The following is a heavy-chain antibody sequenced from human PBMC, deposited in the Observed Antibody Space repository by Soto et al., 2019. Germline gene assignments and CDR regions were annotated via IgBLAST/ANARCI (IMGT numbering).Heavy chain of an antibody. CDR2: IKQDGSEK. J-gene: IGHJ6*03. V-gene: IGHV3-7*01. CDR3: ARVVGSSFNYYYYYMDV. Sequence: GGSLRLSCAASGFTFSSYWMSWVRQAPGKGLEWVANIKQDGSEKYYVDSVKGRFTISRDNAKNSLYLQMNSLRAEDTAVYYCARVVGSSFNYYYYYMDVWGKGTTVTVSS. CDR1: GFTFSSYW. D-gene: IGHD6-6*01.